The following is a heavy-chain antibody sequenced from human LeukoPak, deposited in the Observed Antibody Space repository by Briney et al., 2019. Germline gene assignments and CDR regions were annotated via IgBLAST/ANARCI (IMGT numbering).Heavy chain of an antibody. CDR3: AKDHPNSSGWYSYFDY. CDR1: GFTFSSYG. CDR2: ISYDGSNK. Sequence: GGSLRLSCAASGFTFSSYGMHWVRQAPGKGLEWVAVISYDGSNKYYADSVKGRFTISRDNSKNPLYLQMNSLRAEDTAVYYCAKDHPNSSGWYSYFDYWGQGTLVTVSS. V-gene: IGHV3-30*18. J-gene: IGHJ4*02. D-gene: IGHD6-19*01.